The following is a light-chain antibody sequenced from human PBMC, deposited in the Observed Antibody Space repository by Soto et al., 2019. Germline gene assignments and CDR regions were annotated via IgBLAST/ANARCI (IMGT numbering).Light chain of an antibody. CDR2: AAS. Sequence: DIPRTQSPSSLSASVGDRVTITCRAGQYIGRYLNWYQQKPGKAPKLLIYAASSLHSGVPSRFSGSGSGTDFTLTISSLQPEDFATYSCQQTYRNPLTFGGGTQVAIK. CDR1: QYIGRY. V-gene: IGKV1-39*01. CDR3: QQTYRNPLT. J-gene: IGKJ4*01.